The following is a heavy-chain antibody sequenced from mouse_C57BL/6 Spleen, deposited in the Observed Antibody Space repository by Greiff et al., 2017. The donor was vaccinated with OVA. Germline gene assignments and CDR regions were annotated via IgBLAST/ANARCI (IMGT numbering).Heavy chain of an antibody. CDR2: ISDGGSYT. CDR3: ARDHYSYAMDY. CDR1: GFTFSSYA. V-gene: IGHV5-4*01. Sequence: DVKLVESGGGLVKPGGSLKLSCAASGFTFSSYAMSWVRQTPEKRLEWVATISDGGSYTYYPDNVKGRFTISRDNAKNNLYLQMSHLKSEDTAMYYCARDHYSYAMDYWGQGTSVTVSS. J-gene: IGHJ4*01. D-gene: IGHD1-2*01.